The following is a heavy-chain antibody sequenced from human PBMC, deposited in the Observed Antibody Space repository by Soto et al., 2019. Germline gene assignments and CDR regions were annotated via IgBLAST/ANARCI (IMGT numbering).Heavy chain of an antibody. CDR2: INPNSGGT. Sequence: ASVKVSCKASGYTFTGYYMHWVRQAPGQGLEWMGWINPNSGGTNYAQKFQGRVTMTRDTSISTAYMELSRLRSDDTAVYYCARTTVTSYYYSGMDGWGQGTTVTV. D-gene: IGHD4-17*01. V-gene: IGHV1-2*02. CDR3: ARTTVTSYYYSGMDG. J-gene: IGHJ6*02. CDR1: GYTFTGYY.